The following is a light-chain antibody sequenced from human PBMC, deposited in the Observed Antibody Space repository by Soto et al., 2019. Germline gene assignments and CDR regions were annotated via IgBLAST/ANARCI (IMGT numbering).Light chain of an antibody. J-gene: IGLJ1*01. CDR3: AAWDDGLDGYV. Sequence: QSVLTQPPSASGTPGQRVTISCSGSSSNIGSNPVNWYLQLPGTAPKLLIHSNNQRPSGVPDRFSGSKSGTSASLAISGLQSEDEADYYCAAWDDGLDGYVFGTGTKVTV. CDR2: SNN. CDR1: SSNIGSNP. V-gene: IGLV1-44*01.